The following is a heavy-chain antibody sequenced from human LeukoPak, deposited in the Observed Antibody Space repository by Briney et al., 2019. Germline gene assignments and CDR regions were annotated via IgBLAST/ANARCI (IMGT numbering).Heavy chain of an antibody. J-gene: IGHJ4*02. CDR3: ARDPVCDY. V-gene: IGHV3-48*03. CDR2: ISSSGSTI. Sequence: GGSLRLSCAASGFSFSSHEMNWVRQAPGKGLEWVSYISSSGSTIYYADSVKGRFTISRDNAKNSLYLRMNSLRAEDTAVYYCARDPVCDYWGRGTLVTVSS. CDR1: GFSFSSHE.